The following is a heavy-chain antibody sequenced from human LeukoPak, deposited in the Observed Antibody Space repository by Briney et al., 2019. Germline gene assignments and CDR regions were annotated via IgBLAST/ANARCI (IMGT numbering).Heavy chain of an antibody. CDR1: GGSISSSSYY. D-gene: IGHD3-22*01. V-gene: IGHV4-39*07. Sequence: PSETLSLTCTVSGGSISSSSYYWGWIRQPPGKGLEWIGSIYYSGSTYYNPSLKSRVTISVGTSKDQFSLKLSSVTAADTAVYYCAREGDSSGYSFDYWGQGTLVTVSS. J-gene: IGHJ4*02. CDR2: IYYSGST. CDR3: AREGDSSGYSFDY.